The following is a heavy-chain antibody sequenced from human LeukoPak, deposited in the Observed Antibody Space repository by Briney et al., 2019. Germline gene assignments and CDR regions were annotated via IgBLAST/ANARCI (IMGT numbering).Heavy chain of an antibody. CDR1: SGSVSSDSNY. CDR2: IYHGGGT. CDR3: ARSTLTRVRGTVDWFDP. V-gene: IGHV4-61*01. D-gene: IGHD3-10*01. J-gene: IGHJ5*02. Sequence: SETLSLTCTASSGSVSSDSNYWSWIRQPPGKGREWVGNIYHGGGTNYNPSLKSRVTISVDTSKNQFSLKLSSVTAADTAVYFCARSTLTRVRGTVDWFDPWGQGTLVTVSS.